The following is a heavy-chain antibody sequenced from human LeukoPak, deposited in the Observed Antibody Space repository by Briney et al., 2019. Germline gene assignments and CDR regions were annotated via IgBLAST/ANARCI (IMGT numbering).Heavy chain of an antibody. CDR1: GGSISSYY. J-gene: IGHJ3*02. D-gene: IGHD1-26*01. V-gene: IGHV4-59*01. CDR2: IYYSGGT. CDR3: VREGILAFSGRSTSSYAFDI. Sequence: SQTLSLTCTVSGGSISSYYWSWIRQPPGKGLQWIGYIYYSGGTNYNPSLKSRVTISVDTSKNQFSLKLSSVTAADTAVYYCVREGILAFSGRSTSSYAFDIWGQGTMVTVSS.